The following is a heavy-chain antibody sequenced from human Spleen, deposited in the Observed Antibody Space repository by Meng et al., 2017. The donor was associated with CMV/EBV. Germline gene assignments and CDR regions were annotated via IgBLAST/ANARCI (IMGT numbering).Heavy chain of an antibody. D-gene: IGHD1-26*01. CDR1: GFTVSTNY. CDR3: ARGATPIPDY. V-gene: IGHV4-38-2*01. CDR2: IYHSGST. Sequence: ESLKISCAASGFTVSTNYMSWIRQPPGKGLEWIGSIYHSGSTYYNPSLKSRVTISVDTSKNQFSLKLSSVTAADTAVYYCARGATPIPDYWGQGTLVTVSS. J-gene: IGHJ4*02.